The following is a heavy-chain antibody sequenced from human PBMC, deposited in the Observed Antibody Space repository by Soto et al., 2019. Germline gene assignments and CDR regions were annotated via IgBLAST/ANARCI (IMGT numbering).Heavy chain of an antibody. D-gene: IGHD3-16*02. V-gene: IGHV4-31*03. CDR1: GGSISSGGYY. CDR2: IYYSGST. CDR3: ARGSYRFCLDY. J-gene: IGHJ4*02. Sequence: SETLSLTCTVSGGSISSGGYYWSWIRQHPGKGLEWIGYIYYSGSTYYNPSLKSRVTISVDTSKNQFSLKLSSVTAADTAVYYCARGSYRFCLDYWGQGTLVTVSS.